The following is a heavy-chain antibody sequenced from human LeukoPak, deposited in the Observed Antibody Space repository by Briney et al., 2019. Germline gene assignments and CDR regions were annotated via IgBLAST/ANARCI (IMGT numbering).Heavy chain of an antibody. J-gene: IGHJ4*02. D-gene: IGHD6-6*01. CDR2: INPSGGST. CDR1: GYTFTSYY. CDR3: AREASYSSSRGTFDY. Sequence: ASVKVSCKASGYTFTSYYMHWVRQAPGQGLEWMGIINPSGGSTSYAQKFQGRVTMTRDMSTSTVYMELSSLRSEGTAVCYCAREASYSSSRGTFDYWGQGTLVTVSS. V-gene: IGHV1-46*01.